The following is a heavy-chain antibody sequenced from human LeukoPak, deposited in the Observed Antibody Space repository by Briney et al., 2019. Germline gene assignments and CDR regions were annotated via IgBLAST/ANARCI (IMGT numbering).Heavy chain of an antibody. J-gene: IGHJ4*02. Sequence: PGGSLRLSCAASGFTFSSYEMNWVRQAPGKRLEWVSFISSSGSAIHYADSVRGRFTISRDNAKNSLYLQMSRLRAEDTAVYYCAREKLSFFDSSGYFDYWGQGTLVTVSS. CDR2: ISSSGSAI. CDR3: AREKLSFFDSSGYFDY. V-gene: IGHV3-48*03. D-gene: IGHD3-22*01. CDR1: GFTFSSYE.